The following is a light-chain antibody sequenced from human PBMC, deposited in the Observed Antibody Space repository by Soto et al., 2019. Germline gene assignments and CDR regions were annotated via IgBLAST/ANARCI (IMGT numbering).Light chain of an antibody. V-gene: IGKV1-39*01. CDR3: QQSHSSTWP. Sequence: DIQMTQSPSSLSASVGDRVTITCRASQTITNYLNWYQQKPGKAPKLLIYAASTLLSGVPSRFTGGGSGTDFTLTIDSLQPEEFATYFRQQSHSSTWPFGHGTKVDIK. J-gene: IGKJ1*01. CDR2: AAS. CDR1: QTITNY.